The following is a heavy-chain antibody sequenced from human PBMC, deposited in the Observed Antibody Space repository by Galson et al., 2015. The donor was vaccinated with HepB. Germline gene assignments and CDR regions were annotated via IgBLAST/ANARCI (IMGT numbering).Heavy chain of an antibody. CDR3: VKDRLYY. CDR2: ISSDGDTT. J-gene: IGHJ4*02. CDR1: GFTFKNYL. Sequence: SLRLSCAISGFTFKNYLMHWVRQSPERGLEHVAAISSDGDTTYYVDSVKGRFTVSRDNSKNTLFLQMNRVKSEDTAIYYCVKDRLYYWGQGTLVTVST. V-gene: IGHV3-64D*06.